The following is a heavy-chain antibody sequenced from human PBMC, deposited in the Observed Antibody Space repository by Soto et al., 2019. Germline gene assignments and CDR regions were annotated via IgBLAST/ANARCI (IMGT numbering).Heavy chain of an antibody. CDR2: ISGSGFKK. D-gene: IGHD1-26*01. J-gene: IGHJ5*02. CDR1: GFIFENFG. Sequence: LRLSCAASGFIFENFGMSWVRQAPGKGLEWISSISGSGFKKYYADSVKGRFTISRDNSKSTVYLELNNLSAEDTAVYHCAKNQGVELVPLATVDWFDPWGQGSVVTVYS. CDR3: AKNQGVELVPLATVDWFDP. V-gene: IGHV3-23*01.